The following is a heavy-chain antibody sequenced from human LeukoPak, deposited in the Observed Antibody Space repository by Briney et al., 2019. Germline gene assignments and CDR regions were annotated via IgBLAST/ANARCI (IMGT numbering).Heavy chain of an antibody. CDR1: GGTFSSYA. CDR2: IIPILGIA. Sequence: SVKVSCKASGGTFSSYAISWVRQAPGQGLEWMGRIIPILGIANYAQKFQGRVTVTADKSTSTAYMELSSLRSEDTAVYYCAIPDILTGFYGYWGQGTLVTVSS. J-gene: IGHJ4*02. V-gene: IGHV1-69*04. CDR3: AIPDILTGFYGY. D-gene: IGHD3-9*01.